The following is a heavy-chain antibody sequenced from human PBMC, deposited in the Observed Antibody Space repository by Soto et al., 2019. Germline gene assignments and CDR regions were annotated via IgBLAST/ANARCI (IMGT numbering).Heavy chain of an antibody. CDR2: TYYRSKWYN. J-gene: IGHJ6*02. V-gene: IGHV6-1*01. D-gene: IGHD2-2*01. CDR1: GDSVSSNSAA. CDR3: ARDNDIVVVPAAIGYGMDV. Sequence: SQTLSLTCAISGDSVSSNSAAWNWIRQSPSRGLEWLGRTYYRSKWYNDYAVSVKSRITINPDTSKNQFSLQLNSVTPEDTAVYYCARDNDIVVVPAAIGYGMDVGGQGTTVTVAS.